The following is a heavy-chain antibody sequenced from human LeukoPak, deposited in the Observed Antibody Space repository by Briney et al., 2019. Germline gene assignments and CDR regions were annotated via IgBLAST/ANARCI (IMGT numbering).Heavy chain of an antibody. D-gene: IGHD3-22*01. Sequence: ASVKVSCKASGYTFTSYDISWVRQAPGQGLEWMGWISAYNGNTNYAQKFQGRVTITRNTSISTAYMELSSLRSEDTAVYYCARGYYDSSGYYYFDYWGQGTLVTVSS. CDR2: ISAYNGNT. J-gene: IGHJ4*02. CDR3: ARGYYDSSGYYYFDY. V-gene: IGHV1-8*03. CDR1: GYTFTSYD.